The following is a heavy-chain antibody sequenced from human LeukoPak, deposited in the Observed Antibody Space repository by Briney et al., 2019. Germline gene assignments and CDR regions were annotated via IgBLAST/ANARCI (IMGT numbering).Heavy chain of an antibody. J-gene: IGHJ4*02. D-gene: IGHD3-10*01. CDR3: AHLPSSGTGIVDY. Sequence: GGSLRLSCVASGFTFSSYWMTWVRQAPGKGLEWVSSISRRSTYIYYADSVKGRFTISRDNAKNSLYLQMNSLRAEDTAVYYCAHLPSSGTGIVDYWGQGTLVTVSS. CDR1: GFTFSSYW. V-gene: IGHV3-21*01. CDR2: ISRRSTYI.